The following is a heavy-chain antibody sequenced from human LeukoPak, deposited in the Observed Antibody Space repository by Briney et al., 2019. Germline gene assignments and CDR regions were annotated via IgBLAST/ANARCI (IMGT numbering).Heavy chain of an antibody. D-gene: IGHD5-18*01. J-gene: IGHJ3*02. V-gene: IGHV3-9*01. CDR3: AKDYNLRSGYSSGAFDI. CDR2: ISWNSGSI. CDR1: GFTFDDYA. Sequence: GRSLRLSCAASGFTFDDYAMHWVRQAPGKGLEWVSGISWNSGSIGYADSVKGRFTISRDDAKNSLYLQMNSLRAEDTALYYCAKDYNLRSGYSSGAFDIWGQGTMVTVSS.